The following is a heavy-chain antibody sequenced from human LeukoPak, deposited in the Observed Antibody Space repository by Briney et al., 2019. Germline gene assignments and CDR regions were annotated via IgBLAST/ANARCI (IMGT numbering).Heavy chain of an antibody. V-gene: IGHV4-59*12. J-gene: IGHJ4*02. CDR1: GGSISSYY. Sequence: SETLSLTCTVSGGSISSYYWSWIRQPPGKGLEWIGYIYYSGSTNYNPSLKSRVTMSVDTSKNQFSLKLSSVTAADTAVYYCAREFRYDILTGYYNFDYWGQGTLVTVSS. D-gene: IGHD3-9*01. CDR3: AREFRYDILTGYYNFDY. CDR2: IYYSGST.